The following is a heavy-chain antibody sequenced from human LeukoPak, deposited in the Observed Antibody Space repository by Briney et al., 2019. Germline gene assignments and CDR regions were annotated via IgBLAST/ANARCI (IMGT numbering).Heavy chain of an antibody. CDR1: GFTFSSYW. Sequence: PGGSLRLSCAAFGFTFSSYWMSWVRQAPGKGLEWVANIKLDGSEKYYVDSVKGRFTISRDNAKNSLYLQMNSLRAEDTAVYYCATGPGYSSSWWGQGTLVTVSS. CDR2: IKLDGSEK. V-gene: IGHV3-7*01. CDR3: ATGPGYSSSW. D-gene: IGHD6-13*01. J-gene: IGHJ4*02.